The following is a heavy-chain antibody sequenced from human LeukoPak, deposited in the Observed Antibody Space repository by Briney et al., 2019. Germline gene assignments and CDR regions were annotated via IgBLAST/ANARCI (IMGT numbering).Heavy chain of an antibody. V-gene: IGHV3-66*04. CDR3: ARQTYGVEIDY. D-gene: IGHD4-17*01. J-gene: IGHJ4*02. Sequence: GGSLRLSCAASGFTVSSNYMSWVRQAPGKGLEWVSIIYSGGSTYYADSVKGRFTISRDNSKNTLYLQMNSLRAEDTAVYYCARQTYGVEIDYWGQGTLVTVSS. CDR1: GFTVSSNY. CDR2: IYSGGST.